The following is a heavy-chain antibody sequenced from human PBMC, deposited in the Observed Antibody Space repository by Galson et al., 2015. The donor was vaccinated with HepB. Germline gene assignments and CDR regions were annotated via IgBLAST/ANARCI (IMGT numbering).Heavy chain of an antibody. CDR1: GGTFKTYA. Sequence: SVKVFCKASGGTFKTYAISWVRQAPGHGLEWMGGIFPIFGTANYAQSFQGRVTIIADASTSTVYMELSSLRSEDTAVYYCATVPLYYYDSGGRPYYFNYWGQGTLVTVSS. D-gene: IGHD3-22*01. J-gene: IGHJ4*02. CDR2: IFPIFGTA. V-gene: IGHV1-69*13. CDR3: ATVPLYYYDSGGRPYYFNY.